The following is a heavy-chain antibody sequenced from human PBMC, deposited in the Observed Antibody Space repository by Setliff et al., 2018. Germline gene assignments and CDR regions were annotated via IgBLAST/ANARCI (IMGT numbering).Heavy chain of an antibody. Sequence: LSLSCAASGFTFSSYSMNWVRQAPGKGLEWVSYTSSSSSTIYYADSVKGRFSISRDNAKNSLYLQMNSLRAEDTAVYYCARGQEEVRVPAATGGAYYYYYGMDVWGQGTTVTVSS. D-gene: IGHD2-2*01. V-gene: IGHV3-48*04. J-gene: IGHJ6*02. CDR2: TSSSSSTI. CDR3: ARGQEEVRVPAATGGAYYYYYGMDV. CDR1: GFTFSSYS.